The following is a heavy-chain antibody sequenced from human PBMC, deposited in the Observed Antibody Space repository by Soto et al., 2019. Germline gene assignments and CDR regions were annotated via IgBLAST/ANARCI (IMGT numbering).Heavy chain of an antibody. J-gene: IGHJ6*02. D-gene: IGHD3-3*01. CDR2: ISAYNGNT. V-gene: IGHV1-18*01. CDR1: GYTFTSYG. CDR3: XSSNDFWSGSLGMDV. Sequence: QVQLVQSGAEVKKPGASVKVSCKASGYTFTSYGISWVRQAPGQGLEWMGWISAYNGNTNYAQKLQGRVTMTTDTSTSTAYMELRSLRSDDTAVYXXXSSNDFWSGSLGMDVWGQGTTVTVSS.